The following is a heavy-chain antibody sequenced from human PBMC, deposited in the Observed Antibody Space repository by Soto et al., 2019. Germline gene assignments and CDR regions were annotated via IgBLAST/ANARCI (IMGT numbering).Heavy chain of an antibody. CDR2: IITNKGYT. Sequence: QVHLVQSGPEARMPGASVKVSCKASGYIFTNFAMSWVRQAPGQGLEWMGWIITNKGYTNYAQKFQGRVTMTTDTSTSAVYMELTSLTSDDTAVYYCARTWGGTLAAGTRFDFWGQGTLVTVSS. CDR1: GYIFTNFA. CDR3: ARTWGGTLAAGTRFDF. J-gene: IGHJ4*02. V-gene: IGHV1-18*01. D-gene: IGHD6-19*01.